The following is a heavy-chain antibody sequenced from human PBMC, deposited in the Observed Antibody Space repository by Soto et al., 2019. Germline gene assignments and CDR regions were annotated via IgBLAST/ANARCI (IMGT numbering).Heavy chain of an antibody. J-gene: IGHJ4*02. Sequence: QVQLQESGPGLVKPSGTLSLTCAVSGGSISSTNWWSWVRQPPGKGLEWIGDIYHSGTTSYNPSLKSRVTMSVDKSKNQFSLNLSSVTAADTAVYYCGRLDTSWYLWGQGTLVTVSS. D-gene: IGHD2-2*01. CDR1: GGSISSTNW. CDR3: GRLDTSWYL. CDR2: IYHSGTT. V-gene: IGHV4-4*02.